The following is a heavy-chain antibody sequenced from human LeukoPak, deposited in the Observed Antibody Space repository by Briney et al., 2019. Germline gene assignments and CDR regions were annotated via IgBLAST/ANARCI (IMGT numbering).Heavy chain of an antibody. Sequence: ASVKVSCKASGGTFSSYGISWVRQAPGQGLEWMGGIISIFGTANYAQKLQGRVTMTTDTSTSTAYMKLRSLRSDDTAVYYCARSVVWFGELLVDYWGQGTLVTVSS. D-gene: IGHD3-10*01. J-gene: IGHJ4*02. V-gene: IGHV1-69*05. CDR2: IISIFGTA. CDR1: GGTFSSYG. CDR3: ARSVVWFGELLVDY.